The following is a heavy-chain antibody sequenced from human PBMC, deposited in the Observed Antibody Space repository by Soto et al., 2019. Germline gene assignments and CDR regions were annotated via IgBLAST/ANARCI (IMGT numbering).Heavy chain of an antibody. CDR2: ISGSGGST. V-gene: IGHV3-23*01. CDR3: AKGTDWLLYPLYDY. D-gene: IGHD3-9*01. Sequence: GGSLRLSCAASGFTFSSYAMSWVRQAPGKGLEWVSAISGSGGSTYYADSVKGRFTISRDNSKNTLYLQMNSLRAEDTAVYYCAKGTDWLLYPLYDYWGQGTLVTVSS. CDR1: GFTFSSYA. J-gene: IGHJ4*02.